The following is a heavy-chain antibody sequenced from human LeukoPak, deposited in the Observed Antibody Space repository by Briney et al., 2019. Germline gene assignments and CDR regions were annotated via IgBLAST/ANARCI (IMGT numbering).Heavy chain of an antibody. V-gene: IGHV1-18*01. D-gene: IGHD2-8*01. CDR3: ARRYRTNGVCYDAFDI. CDR2: ISAYNGNT. J-gene: IGHJ3*02. CDR1: GYTFTSYG. Sequence: ASVKVSCKASGYTFTSYGISWVRQAPGQGLEWMGWISAYNGNTNYAQKLQGRVTMTTDTSTSTAYMELRSLRSDDTAVYYCARRYRTNGVCYDAFDIWGQGTMVTVSS.